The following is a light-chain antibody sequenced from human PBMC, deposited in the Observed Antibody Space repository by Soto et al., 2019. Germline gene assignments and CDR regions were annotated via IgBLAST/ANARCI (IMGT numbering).Light chain of an antibody. CDR1: QSISIY. CDR3: QQSYNIPRAT. CDR2: AAS. J-gene: IGKJ1*01. Sequence: DIQMTPSPSPLSASXEARVTITXXXSQSISIYLNWYQQKPGKAPKVLIYAASSLQSGVPPRFSGSGSGTDFTLTISSLQPEDFATYFCQQSYNIPRATFGQGTKVDNK. V-gene: IGKV1-39*01.